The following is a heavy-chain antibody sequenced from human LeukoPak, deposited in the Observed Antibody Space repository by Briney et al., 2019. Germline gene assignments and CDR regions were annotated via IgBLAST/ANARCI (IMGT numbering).Heavy chain of an antibody. J-gene: IGHJ4*02. V-gene: IGHV4-4*07. D-gene: IGHD3-16*01. Sequence: KPSETLSLTCTVSGDSISGYYWAWIRQPAGKGLEWIGHIYAPGSSNYSPSFKSRVTMSIDMSNNQFSLRLNSVTAADTAMYYCARDLGDFDSPANDYWGQGTHVIVSP. CDR2: IYAPGSS. CDR3: ARDLGDFDSPANDY. CDR1: GDSISGYY.